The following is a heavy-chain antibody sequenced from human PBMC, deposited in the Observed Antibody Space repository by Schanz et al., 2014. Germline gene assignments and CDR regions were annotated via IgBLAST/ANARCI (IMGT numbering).Heavy chain of an antibody. D-gene: IGHD3-16*01. V-gene: IGHV3-72*01. CDR3: ARAAYSHGLDV. CDR1: GFAFSDHF. Sequence: VQLVESGGGVVQPGKSLRLSCAASGFAFSDHFMDWVRQAPGKGLEWVARIKNTFNSYTTEYAASVKGRFSISRDDSKSSLYLQMNSLKTEDTAVYFCARAAYSHGLDVWGRGTTVTVSS. CDR2: IKNTFNSYTT. J-gene: IGHJ6*02.